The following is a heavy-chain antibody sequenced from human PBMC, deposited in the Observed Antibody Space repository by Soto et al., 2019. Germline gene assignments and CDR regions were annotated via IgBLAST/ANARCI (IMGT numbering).Heavy chain of an antibody. CDR1: GGSCSDFY. D-gene: IGHD3-10*01. CDR2: ISHSGST. V-gene: IGHV4-34*01. J-gene: IGHJ6*02. CDR3: ARGLRASFGVRLSYYYCGMDV. Sequence: QVQLQQWGAGLLKPSETLSLTCGVYGGSCSDFYWGWIRQPPGQGLECIGEISHSGSTNYNPSLKSRVTISVDTSKNQFALKLSSVTAADTAMYYCARGLRASFGVRLSYYYCGMDVWGQGTTVTVSS.